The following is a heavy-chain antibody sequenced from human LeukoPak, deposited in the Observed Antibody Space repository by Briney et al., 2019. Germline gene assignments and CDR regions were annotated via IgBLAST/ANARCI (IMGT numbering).Heavy chain of an antibody. CDR2: ISYDGSNK. Sequence: GGSLRLSCAAFGFTFSSYAMHWVRQAPGKGLEWVAVISYDGSNKYYADSVKGRFTISRDNSKNTLYLQMNSLRAEDTAVYYCARDSDAAMVAAPYYFDYWGQGTLVTVSS. V-gene: IGHV3-30*04. CDR3: ARDSDAAMVAAPYYFDY. J-gene: IGHJ4*02. D-gene: IGHD5-18*01. CDR1: GFTFSSYA.